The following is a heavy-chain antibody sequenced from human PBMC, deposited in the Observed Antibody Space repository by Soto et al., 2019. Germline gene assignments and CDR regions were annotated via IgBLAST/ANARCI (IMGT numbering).Heavy chain of an antibody. CDR2: IYYSGST. Sequence: SETLSLTCAVSGGSISTSSDFWDWLRQPPGKGLEWIGSIYYSGSTSDNPSLKSRVTVSVDTSKNQFSLKLSSVTAADTAVYYCARHPSDFWFDPWGQGTLVTVSS. D-gene: IGHD2-21*02. CDR1: GGSISTSSDF. J-gene: IGHJ5*02. V-gene: IGHV4-39*01. CDR3: ARHPSDFWFDP.